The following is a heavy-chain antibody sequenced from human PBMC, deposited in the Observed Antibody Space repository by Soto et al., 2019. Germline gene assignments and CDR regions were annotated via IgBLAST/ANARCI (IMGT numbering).Heavy chain of an antibody. J-gene: IGHJ4*02. CDR2: ISGSGGST. V-gene: IGHV3-23*01. Sequence: GGSLRLSCAASGFTFSSYAMSWVRQAPGKGLEWVSAISGSGGSTYYADSVKGRFTISRDNSKNTLYLQMNSRRAEETAVYYCAKVSRVVPAVPIDYWGQGTLVTVSS. CDR1: GFTFSSYA. CDR3: AKVSRVVPAVPIDY. D-gene: IGHD2-2*01.